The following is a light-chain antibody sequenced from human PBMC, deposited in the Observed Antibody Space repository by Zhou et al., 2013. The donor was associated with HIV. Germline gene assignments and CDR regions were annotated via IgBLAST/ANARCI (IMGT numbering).Light chain of an antibody. CDR3: QQYYSTLGWT. Sequence: DIQMTQSPSSLSASVGDRVTITCRASQGISNSLAWYQQKPGKAPKLLLYAASRLESGVPSRFSGSGSGTDYTLTISSLQPEDFATYYCQQYYSTLGWTFGQGTKVE. CDR2: AAS. V-gene: IGKV1-NL1*01. CDR1: QGISNS. J-gene: IGKJ1*01.